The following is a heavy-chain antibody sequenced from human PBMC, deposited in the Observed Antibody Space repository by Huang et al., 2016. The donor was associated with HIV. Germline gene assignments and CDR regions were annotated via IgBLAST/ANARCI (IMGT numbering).Heavy chain of an antibody. V-gene: IGHV4-34*02. CDR1: RSSFSGYH. J-gene: IGHJ4*02. CDR2: IKNGGDT. CDR3: ARLATVGVSTVGVGPWPADS. Sequence: QVLLEQWGAGLVKPSGTLSLTCAVYRSSFSGYHWTWIRRPPGRGLEWIGEIKNGGDTKCNPSLQSGVTIPIDTSKIQFSLKVTAVTAADTAGYFWARLATVGVSTVGVGPWPADSWGQGTLVTVSS. D-gene: IGHD2-8*01.